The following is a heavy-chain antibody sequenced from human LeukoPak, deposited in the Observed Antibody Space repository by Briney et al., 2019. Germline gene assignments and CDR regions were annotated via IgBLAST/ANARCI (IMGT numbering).Heavy chain of an antibody. Sequence: GGSLRLSCAASGFTVSSNYMSWVRQAPGKGLEWVSVIYSGGSTYYADSVKGRFTISRDNSKNTLYLQMNSLRAEDTAVYYCARGIPTRGIAAAGTGDYFDYWGQGTLVTVSS. CDR1: GFTVSSNY. J-gene: IGHJ4*02. CDR2: IYSGGST. CDR3: ARGIPTRGIAAAGTGDYFDY. V-gene: IGHV3-66*01. D-gene: IGHD6-13*01.